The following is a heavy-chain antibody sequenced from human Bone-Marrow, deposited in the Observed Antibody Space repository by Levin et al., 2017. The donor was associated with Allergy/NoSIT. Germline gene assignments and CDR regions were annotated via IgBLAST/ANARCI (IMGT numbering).Heavy chain of an antibody. CDR3: ARAGIVVVVAPLYDY. Sequence: SETLSLTCAVYGGSFSGYYWSWIRQPPGKGLEWIGEINHSGSTNYNPSLKSRVTISVDTSKNQFSLKLSSVTAADTAVYYCARAGIVVVVAPLYDYWGQGTLVTVSS. CDR2: INHSGST. D-gene: IGHD2-15*01. CDR1: GGSFSGYY. J-gene: IGHJ4*02. V-gene: IGHV4-34*01.